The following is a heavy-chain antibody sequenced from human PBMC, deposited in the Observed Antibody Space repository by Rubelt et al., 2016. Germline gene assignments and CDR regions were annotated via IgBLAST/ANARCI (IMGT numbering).Heavy chain of an antibody. Sequence: QVQLVQSGAEVKKPGASVKVSCKASGYTFTSYAMHWVRQAPGQRLEWMGWINAGNGNTKYSQKFQGRVTITSDTSASTAYMGLGSLRSEDTAVYYCARSKDTAMVTDADWYFDLWGRGTLVTVSS. CDR1: GYTFTSYA. CDR3: ARSKDTAMVTDADWYFDL. CDR2: INAGNGNT. V-gene: IGHV1-3*01. J-gene: IGHJ2*01. D-gene: IGHD5-18*01.